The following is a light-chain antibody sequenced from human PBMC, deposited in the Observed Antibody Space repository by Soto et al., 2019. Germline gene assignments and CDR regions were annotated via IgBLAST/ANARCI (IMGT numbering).Light chain of an antibody. CDR3: QQSYSTPPGDLNT. CDR1: QSIRSY. Sequence: DIQMTQSPSSLSASVGDRVTITCRASQSIRSYLNWYQQKRGKAPNLLIYAASSWQSGVPSRFSGSGSGTDFTLTISSLQPEDIATYFCQQSYSTPPGDLNTFGQGTKVEIK. V-gene: IGKV1-39*01. CDR2: AAS. J-gene: IGKJ2*01.